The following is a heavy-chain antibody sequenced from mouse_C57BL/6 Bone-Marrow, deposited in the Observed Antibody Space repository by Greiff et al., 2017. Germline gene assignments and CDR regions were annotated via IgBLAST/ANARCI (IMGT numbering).Heavy chain of an antibody. J-gene: IGHJ4*01. CDR1: GFTFSSYA. Sequence: EVQVVESGGGLVKPGGSLKLSCAASGFTFSSYAMSWVRQTPEKRLEWVATISDGGSYTYYPDNVKGRFTISRDNAKNNLYLQMSHLKSEDTAMYYCTRPDYRFYAMDYWGQGTSVTVSS. V-gene: IGHV5-4*01. CDR3: TRPDYRFYAMDY. D-gene: IGHD2-14*01. CDR2: ISDGGSYT.